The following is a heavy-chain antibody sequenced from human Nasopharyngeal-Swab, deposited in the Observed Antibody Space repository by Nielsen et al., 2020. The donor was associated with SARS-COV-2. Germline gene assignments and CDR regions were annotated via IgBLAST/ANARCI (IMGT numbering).Heavy chain of an antibody. CDR1: GGTFSSYA. D-gene: IGHD2-21*02. V-gene: IGHV1-69*13. Sequence: SVTVSCKASGGTFSSYAISWVRQAPGQGLEWMGGIIPIFGTANYAQKFQGRVTITADESTSTAYMELSSLRSEDTAVYYCARGLISHCGGDCYSGWFDPWGQGTLVTVSS. CDR2: IIPIFGTA. J-gene: IGHJ5*02. CDR3: ARGLISHCGGDCYSGWFDP.